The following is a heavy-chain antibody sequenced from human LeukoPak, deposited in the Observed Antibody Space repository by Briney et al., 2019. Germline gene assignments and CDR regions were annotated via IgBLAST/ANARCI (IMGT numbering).Heavy chain of an antibody. D-gene: IGHD1-20*01. CDR2: IKSKADGETI. Sequence: GGSLRLSCAASGSTFTNAWMNWVRQAPGKGLEWVGRIKSKADGETIDYAAPVKGRFTFSRDDSKNMLYLQMNSLKSEDTAVYYCSTLTSRGLSDSWGQGTLVTVSS. J-gene: IGHJ4*02. CDR3: STLTSRGLSDS. V-gene: IGHV3-15*07. CDR1: GSTFTNAW.